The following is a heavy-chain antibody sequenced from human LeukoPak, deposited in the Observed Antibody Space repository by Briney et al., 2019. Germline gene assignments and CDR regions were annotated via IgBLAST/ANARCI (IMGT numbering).Heavy chain of an antibody. J-gene: IGHJ4*02. D-gene: IGHD4-17*01. V-gene: IGHV3-21*01. Sequence: GGSLRLSCAASGFTFSSYSMNWVRQAPGKGLEGVSSISSSSSYIYYADSVKGRFTISRDNAKNSLYLQMNSLRAEDTAVYYCARDLDYGDYSNVAFDYWGQGTLVTVSS. CDR1: GFTFSSYS. CDR2: ISSSSSYI. CDR3: ARDLDYGDYSNVAFDY.